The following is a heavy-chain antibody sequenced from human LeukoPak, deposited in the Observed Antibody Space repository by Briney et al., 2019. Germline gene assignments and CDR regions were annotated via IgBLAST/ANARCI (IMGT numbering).Heavy chain of an antibody. Sequence: SETLSLTCTVSGGSVTSHCWSWIRQPPGRGLEWIGYVHYSGSTNYNPSLKSRVIMSLDTSKNQFSLKLSSVTAADTAVYHCARYRRDASNYHLDYWGQGTLVTVSS. V-gene: IGHV4-59*02. J-gene: IGHJ4*02. CDR2: VHYSGST. D-gene: IGHD5-24*01. CDR1: GGSVTSHC. CDR3: ARYRRDASNYHLDY.